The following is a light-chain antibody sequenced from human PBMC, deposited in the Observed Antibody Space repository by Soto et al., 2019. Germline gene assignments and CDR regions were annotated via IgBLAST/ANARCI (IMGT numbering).Light chain of an antibody. CDR1: QSVRSN. Sequence: EIVMTQSPATLSVSPGERATLSCRASQSVRSNLTWYQQKPGQAPRLLIYGASTRATGIPARFSGSGSGTDFTLTISSLTSEDFAVYYCQHYNNWPPWTFGQGTKVEIK. CDR3: QHYNNWPPWT. CDR2: GAS. J-gene: IGKJ1*01. V-gene: IGKV3-15*01.